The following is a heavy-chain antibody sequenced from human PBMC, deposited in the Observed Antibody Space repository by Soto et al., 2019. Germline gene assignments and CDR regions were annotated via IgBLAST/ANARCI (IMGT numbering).Heavy chain of an antibody. CDR2: TLYSGSP. Sequence: PSETLSLTCRVSGGSVGTGAYYWSWIRQPPGKGLEWIGYTLYSGSPNYNPSLQSLQSRVTISVDTPRNQFSLRLTSVTAADTALYYCARHDYYHRTFDIWGQGTLVTVSS. V-gene: IGHV4-61*08. CDR3: ARHDYYHRTFDI. J-gene: IGHJ3*02. CDR1: GGSVGTGAYY. D-gene: IGHD3-9*01.